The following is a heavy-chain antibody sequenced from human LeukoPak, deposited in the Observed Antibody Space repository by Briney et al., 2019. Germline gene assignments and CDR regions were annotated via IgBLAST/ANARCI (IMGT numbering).Heavy chain of an antibody. V-gene: IGHV1-2*02. CDR3: ARAPDFWSGYYTGRAFDI. Sequence: ASVKVSCKASGYTFTGYYMHWVRQAPGQGLEWMGSINPNSGGTNYAQKFQGRVTMTRDTSISTAYMELSRLRSDDTAVYYCARAPDFWSGYYTGRAFDIWRQRTMVTVSS. J-gene: IGHJ3*02. D-gene: IGHD3-3*01. CDR2: INPNSGGT. CDR1: GYTFTGYY.